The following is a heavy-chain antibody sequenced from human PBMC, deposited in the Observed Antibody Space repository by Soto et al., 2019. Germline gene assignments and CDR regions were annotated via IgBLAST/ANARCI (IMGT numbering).Heavy chain of an antibody. D-gene: IGHD2-2*01. V-gene: IGHV1-69*02. CDR2: IIPILGIA. J-gene: IGHJ2*01. Sequence: QVQLVQSGAEVKKPGSSVKVSCKASGGTFSSYTISWVRQAPGQGLEWMGRIIPILGIANYAQKFQGRVTIHADKSTSKAYMELSSLRSEDTAVYYCARRERAYCSRTSCYDWYFDLWGRGTLVTVSS. CDR3: ARRERAYCSRTSCYDWYFDL. CDR1: GGTFSSYT.